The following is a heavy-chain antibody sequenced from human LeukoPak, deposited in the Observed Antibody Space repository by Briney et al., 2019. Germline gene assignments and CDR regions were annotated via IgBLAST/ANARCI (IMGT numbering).Heavy chain of an antibody. CDR1: GFTFSSYG. J-gene: IGHJ3*01. Sequence: GGSLRLSCAASGFTFSSYGMHWVRQAPGKGLEGVAVISYDGSNKYYADSVKGRFTISRDNSKNTLYLQMNSLRAEDTAVYYCAKDLDRWLPALWGQGTMVTVSS. D-gene: IGHD5-24*01. CDR3: AKDLDRWLPAL. V-gene: IGHV3-30*18. CDR2: ISYDGSNK.